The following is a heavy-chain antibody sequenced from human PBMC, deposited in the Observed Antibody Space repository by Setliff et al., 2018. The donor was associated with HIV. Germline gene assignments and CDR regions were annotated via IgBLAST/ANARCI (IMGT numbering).Heavy chain of an antibody. CDR1: GISINGYY. Sequence: PSETLSLTYSVSGISINGYYWSWIRQSPRTRLEWIGYVSSIGNTNYNPSLKSRATISVDTSKNQFSLQLNSVTAADTAVYFCARTRAPYFFDFWGQGAQVTVSS. V-gene: IGHV4-4*08. CDR3: ARTRAPYFFDF. CDR2: VSSIGNT. J-gene: IGHJ4*02. D-gene: IGHD1-26*01.